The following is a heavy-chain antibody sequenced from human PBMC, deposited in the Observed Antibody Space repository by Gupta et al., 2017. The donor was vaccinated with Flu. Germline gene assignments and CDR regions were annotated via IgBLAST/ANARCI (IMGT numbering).Heavy chain of an antibody. J-gene: IGHJ5*02. Sequence: QLQLQESGPGLVKPSETLSLTCTVSGGSISSSSYYWGWIRQPPGKGLEWIGSIYYSGSTYYNPSLKSRVTISVDTSKNQFSLKLSSVTAADTAVYYCARQVRGNNWNPRNWFDPWGQGTLVTVSS. D-gene: IGHD1-20*01. V-gene: IGHV4-39*01. CDR1: GGSISSSSYY. CDR3: ARQVRGNNWNPRNWFDP. CDR2: IYYSGST.